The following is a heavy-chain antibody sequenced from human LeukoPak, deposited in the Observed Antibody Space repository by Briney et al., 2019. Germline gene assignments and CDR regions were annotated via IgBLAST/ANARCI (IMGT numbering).Heavy chain of an antibody. J-gene: IGHJ4*02. D-gene: IGHD1-26*01. CDR1: GFTFGDYA. V-gene: IGHV3-49*03. CDR3: TRFVSAATGGFDY. CDR2: IRSKAYGGTT. Sequence: GGSLRLSCTASGFTFGDYAMSWFRQAPGKGLEWVGFIRSKAYGGTTEYAASVKGRFTISRDDSKSIAYLQMNSLKTEDTAVYYCTRFVSAATGGFDYWGQGTPVTVSS.